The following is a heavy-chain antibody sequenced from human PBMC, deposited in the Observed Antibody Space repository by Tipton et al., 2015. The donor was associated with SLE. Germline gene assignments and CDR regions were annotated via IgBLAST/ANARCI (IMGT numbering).Heavy chain of an antibody. CDR2: IYYSGST. D-gene: IGHD6-19*01. Sequence: TLSLTCTVSGGSISSYYWSWIRQPPGKGLEWIGYIYYSGSTYYNPSLKSRVTISVDTSKNQFSLKLSSVTAADTAVYYCARSLAVADAFDIWGQGTMVTVSS. CDR3: ARSLAVADAFDI. V-gene: IGHV4-59*12. CDR1: GGSISSYY. J-gene: IGHJ3*02.